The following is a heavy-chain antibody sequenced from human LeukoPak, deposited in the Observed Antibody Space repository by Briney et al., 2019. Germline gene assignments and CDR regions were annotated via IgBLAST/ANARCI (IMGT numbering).Heavy chain of an antibody. Sequence: QSGGSLRLSCAASGFSFISYGMHWVRQAPGKGLEWVGVISDDGRNKNYADSVKGRFTISRDNSKDTLYLQMNSLRDEDTAVYYCAKRPSDYGDYVTYFDHWGQGTLVTVSS. CDR1: GFSFISYG. J-gene: IGHJ4*02. CDR2: ISDDGRNK. CDR3: AKRPSDYGDYVTYFDH. V-gene: IGHV3-30*18. D-gene: IGHD4-17*01.